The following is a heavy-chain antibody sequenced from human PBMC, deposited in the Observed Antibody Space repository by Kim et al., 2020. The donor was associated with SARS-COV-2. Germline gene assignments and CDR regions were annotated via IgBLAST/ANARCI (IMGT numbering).Heavy chain of an antibody. CDR2: VYHSGST. CDR1: SGSISSSVNY. J-gene: IGHJ4*02. D-gene: IGHD3-22*01. CDR3: ARLPPDRRGYVDG. Sequence: SETLSLTCTVSSGSISSSVNYWSWIRQHPGQGLEWIGNVYHSGSTYDSPSLQSRVTVSVDTSKNEFSLKVTSVTAADTAVCFCARLPPDRRGYVDGWGQG. V-gene: IGHV4-39*01.